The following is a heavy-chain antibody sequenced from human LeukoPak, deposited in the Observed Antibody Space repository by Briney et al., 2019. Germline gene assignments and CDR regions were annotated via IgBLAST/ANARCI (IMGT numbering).Heavy chain of an antibody. CDR2: ISSSSSTI. CDR1: GFTFSSYS. CDR3: ARAPPSTVSDAFDI. Sequence: GGSLRLSCAASGFTFSSYSLNWVRMAQPPGQELDSYISSSSSTIYYADSVKGRFTISRDNAKNSLYLQMNSLRAEDTAVYYCARAPPSTVSDAFDIWGQGTMGTVS. J-gene: IGHJ3*02. D-gene: IGHD4-17*01. V-gene: IGHV3-48*01.